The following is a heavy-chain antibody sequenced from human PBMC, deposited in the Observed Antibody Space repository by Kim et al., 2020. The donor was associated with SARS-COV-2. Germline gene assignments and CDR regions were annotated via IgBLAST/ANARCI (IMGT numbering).Heavy chain of an antibody. CDR3: ATVFAALVVLPPTQPDAYDI. CDR2: FDPENAER. Sequence: ASVKVSCKVSGHTLTDLSMHWVRQAPGKGLEWMGGFDPENAERIYGEKFQGRVTMTEDTSRDTAYMELRSLRSEDTAVYYCATVFAALVVLPPTQPDAYDIWGKGTKVTVSS. V-gene: IGHV1-24*01. D-gene: IGHD2-2*01. J-gene: IGHJ3*02. CDR1: GHTLTDLS.